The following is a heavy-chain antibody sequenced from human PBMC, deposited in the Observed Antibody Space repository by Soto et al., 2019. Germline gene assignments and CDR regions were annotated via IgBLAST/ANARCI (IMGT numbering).Heavy chain of an antibody. V-gene: IGHV1-69*01. CDR2: IIPLFGTP. CDR3: ARDRDDYGSGNYYNRIDF. CDR1: GGIFSTYA. D-gene: IGHD3-10*01. Sequence: QVQLLQSGAEVKKPGSSVKVSCKASGGIFSTYAISWLRQAPGQGLEWMGGIIPLFGTPNYAQRFQGRVTITADESTNTAYMELIRLRSEDKDVYYCARDRDDYGSGNYYNRIDFWGQGTLVTVSS. J-gene: IGHJ4*02.